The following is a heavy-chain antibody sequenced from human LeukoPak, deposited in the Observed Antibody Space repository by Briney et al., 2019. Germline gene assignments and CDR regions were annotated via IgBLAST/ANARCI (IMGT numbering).Heavy chain of an antibody. V-gene: IGHV4-61*02. CDR2: IYTSGRT. CDR3: ARGLAASRNYYYYYYYMDV. CDR1: GGSISSGSYY. J-gene: IGHJ6*03. Sequence: SEPLSLTCTVSGGSISSGSYYGSWIRQPAGKGLEWIGRIYTSGRTNYNPSLKSRVTISVDTTKNQYSLKLSSVTAADTAVYYCARGLAASRNYYYYYYYMDVWGKGTTVTVSS. D-gene: IGHD1-7*01.